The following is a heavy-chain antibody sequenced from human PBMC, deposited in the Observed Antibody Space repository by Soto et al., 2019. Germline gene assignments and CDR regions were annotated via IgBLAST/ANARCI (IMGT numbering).Heavy chain of an antibody. J-gene: IGHJ6*02. CDR3: AREGAGLYYYYYGMDV. CDR1: GYTFTKYA. CDR2: ISVYNGNT. V-gene: IGHV1-18*01. D-gene: IGHD6-19*01. Sequence: QVQLVQSGAEVKKPGASVKVSCKASGYTFTKYAISWMRQAPGQGLEWVGWISVYNGNTKYAENFQGRDTVTTDTSTHPAYMELRSLRSDDTAVYYCAREGAGLYYYYYGMDVWGQGTTVTVPS.